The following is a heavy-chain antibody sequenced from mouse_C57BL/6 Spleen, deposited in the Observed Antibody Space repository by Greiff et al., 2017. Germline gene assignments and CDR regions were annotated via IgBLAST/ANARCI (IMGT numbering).Heavy chain of an antibody. CDR2: IRSKSNNYAT. CDR1: GFSFNTYA. V-gene: IGHV10-1*01. Sequence: VQLKESGGGLVQPKGSLKLSCAASGFSFNTYAMNWVRQAPGKGLEWVARIRSKSNNYATYYADSVKDRFTISRDDSESMLYLQMNNLKTEDTAMYYCVILTGDYAMDYWGQGTSVTVSS. D-gene: IGHD4-1*01. CDR3: VILTGDYAMDY. J-gene: IGHJ4*01.